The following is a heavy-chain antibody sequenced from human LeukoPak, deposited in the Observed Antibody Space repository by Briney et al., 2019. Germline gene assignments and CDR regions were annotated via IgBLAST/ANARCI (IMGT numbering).Heavy chain of an antibody. CDR3: ARVAPYYYDSSGYYAPYWYLDL. Sequence: SVKVSCKASGYTFTGYYMHWVRQAPGQGLEWMGGIIPIFGTANYAQKFQGRVTITTDESTSTAYMELSSLRSEDTAVYYCARVAPYYYDSSGYYAPYWYLDLWGRGTLVTVSS. J-gene: IGHJ2*01. CDR1: GYTFTGYY. D-gene: IGHD3-22*01. CDR2: IIPIFGTA. V-gene: IGHV1-69*05.